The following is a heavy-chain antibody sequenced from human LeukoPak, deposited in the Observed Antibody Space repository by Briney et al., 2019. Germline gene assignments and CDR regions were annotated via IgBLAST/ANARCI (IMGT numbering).Heavy chain of an antibody. CDR2: INSDGSTT. J-gene: IGHJ2*01. D-gene: IGHD4-11*01. V-gene: IGHV3-74*01. CDR3: ARGPDDYSNGYFDL. Sequence: GGSLRLSCAASGFTSSNCWMHWVRQAPGKGLVWVSRINSDGSTTTYADSVKGRFTISRDNAQNTLYLQMNSLRAEDTAVYYCARGPDDYSNGYFDLWGRGTLVTVSS. CDR1: GFTSSNCW.